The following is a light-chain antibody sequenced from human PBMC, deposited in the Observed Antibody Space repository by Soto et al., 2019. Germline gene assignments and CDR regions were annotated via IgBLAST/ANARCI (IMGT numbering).Light chain of an antibody. CDR3: KASTRC. V-gene: IGKV1-5*01. J-gene: IGKJ4*01. Sequence: DIQMTQSPSTLYASVGDRVTITCRASQSISTWLAWYKQKPGKAPKVLSSEASTLQSGVPSRFSGSGSWTEFTITSSILQPNDFATDYSKASTRCFGAGTKVEI. CDR2: EAS. CDR1: QSISTW.